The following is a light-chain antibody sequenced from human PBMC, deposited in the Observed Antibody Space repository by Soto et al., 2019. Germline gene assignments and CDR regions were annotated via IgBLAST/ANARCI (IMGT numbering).Light chain of an antibody. J-gene: IGKJ1*01. CDR1: LSVSSW. Sequence: DIHMTQSPSTLSASVGDRVTITCRASLSVSSWLAWYQQKPGMAPKLLIYDASRLQNGVPSRFSGSGSGTEFTLTISGLQPDDSATYYCQQYESYMTFGQGTKVDIK. CDR3: QQYESYMT. CDR2: DAS. V-gene: IGKV1-5*01.